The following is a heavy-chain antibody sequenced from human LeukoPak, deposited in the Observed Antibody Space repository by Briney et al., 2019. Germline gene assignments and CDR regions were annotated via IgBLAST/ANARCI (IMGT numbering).Heavy chain of an antibody. V-gene: IGHV4-59*02. CDR2: IYYSGST. J-gene: IGHJ4*02. CDR3: ARDDGSGYYILDY. D-gene: IGHD3-22*01. CDR1: GGSVSDYY. Sequence: PSETLSLTCTISGGSVSDYYWSWIRQPPGKGLEWIGYIYYSGSTNYNPSLKSRVTISVDTSKNQFSLKLSSVTAADTAVYYCARDDGSGYYILDYWGQGTLVTVSS.